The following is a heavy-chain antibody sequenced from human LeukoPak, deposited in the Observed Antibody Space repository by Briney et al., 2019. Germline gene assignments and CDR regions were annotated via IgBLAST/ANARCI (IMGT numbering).Heavy chain of an antibody. CDR1: GGSFSGYY. CDR2: INHSGST. Sequence: PTETPSLTCAVYGGSFSGYYWSWIRQPPGKGLEWIGEINHSGSTNYNPSLKSRVTISVDTSKNQFSLKLSSVTAADTAVYYCARELNGDHNYFDYWGQGTLVTVSS. CDR3: ARELNGDHNYFDY. V-gene: IGHV4-34*01. J-gene: IGHJ4*02. D-gene: IGHD4-17*01.